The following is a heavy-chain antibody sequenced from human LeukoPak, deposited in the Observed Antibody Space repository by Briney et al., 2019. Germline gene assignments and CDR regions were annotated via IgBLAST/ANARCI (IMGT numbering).Heavy chain of an antibody. Sequence: SETLSLTCAVYGGSFSGYYWSWIRQPPGKGLEWIGEINHSGSTNYNPSLKSRVTISVDTSKNQFSLKLSSVTAADTAVYYCARGWLVRRAALFGYYYYGMDVWGQGTTVTVSS. J-gene: IGHJ6*02. CDR2: INHSGST. V-gene: IGHV4-34*01. CDR3: ARGWLVRRAALFGYYYYGMDV. D-gene: IGHD6-19*01. CDR1: GGSFSGYY.